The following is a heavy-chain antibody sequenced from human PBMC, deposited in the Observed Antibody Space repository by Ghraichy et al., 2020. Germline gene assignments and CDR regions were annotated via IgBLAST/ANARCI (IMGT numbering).Heavy chain of an antibody. CDR3: ARRFISGAAAGSMDV. V-gene: IGHV3-64*01. Sequence: GGSLRLSCAASGFTFSSYAMHWVRQAPGKGLEYVSAISSNGGSTYYANSVKGRFTISRDNSKNTLYLQMGSLRAEDMAVYYCARRFISGAAAGSMDVWGQGTTVTVSS. CDR2: ISSNGGST. CDR1: GFTFSSYA. J-gene: IGHJ6*02. D-gene: IGHD6-13*01.